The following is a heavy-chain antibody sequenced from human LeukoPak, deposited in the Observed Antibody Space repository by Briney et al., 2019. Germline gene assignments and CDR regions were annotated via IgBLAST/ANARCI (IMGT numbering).Heavy chain of an antibody. J-gene: IGHJ4*02. CDR3: AREIGRDGYNI. CDR2: INPSGGST. CDR1: GGTFTSYY. Sequence: GASVKVSCKASGGTFTSYYMHWVRQAPGQGLEWMGIINPSGGSTSYVQKFQGRVTMTRDTSTSTVYMELSSLRSEDTAVYYCAREIGRDGYNIWGQGTLVTVSS. V-gene: IGHV1-46*01. D-gene: IGHD5-24*01.